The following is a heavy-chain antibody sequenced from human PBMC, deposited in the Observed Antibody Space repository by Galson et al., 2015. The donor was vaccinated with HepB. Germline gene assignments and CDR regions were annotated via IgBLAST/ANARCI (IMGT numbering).Heavy chain of an antibody. CDR2: INTNTGNP. J-gene: IGHJ4*02. Sequence: SVKVSCKASGYTFTSYAMNWVRQAPGQGLEWMGWINTNTGNPTYAQGFTGRFVFSLDSSVSTAYLQICSLKAEDTAVYYCARDRSRDIVVVPAAILDPFFFYWGQGTLVTVSS. D-gene: IGHD2-2*01. CDR3: ARDRSRDIVVVPAAILDPFFFY. V-gene: IGHV7-4-1*01. CDR1: GYTFTSYA.